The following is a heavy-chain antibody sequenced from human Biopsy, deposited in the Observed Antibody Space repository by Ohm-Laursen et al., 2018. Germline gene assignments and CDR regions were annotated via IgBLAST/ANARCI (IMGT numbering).Heavy chain of an antibody. CDR1: GFTLSSYA. D-gene: IGHD3-3*01. J-gene: IGHJ5*02. CDR2: IYSDGNT. CDR3: ARGPGRLWSGYYT. Sequence: SLRLSCSAPGFTLSSYALNWVRQAPGKGLQWVSLIYSDGNTYYADSVKGRFTISRDIPRNTLYLQKNSLRAEDTAVYYCARGPGRLWSGYYTWGQGSLVSVSS. V-gene: IGHV3-53*01.